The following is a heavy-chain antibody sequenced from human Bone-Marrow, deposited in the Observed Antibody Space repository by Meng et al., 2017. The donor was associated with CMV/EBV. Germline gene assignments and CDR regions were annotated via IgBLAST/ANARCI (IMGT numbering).Heavy chain of an antibody. CDR3: AKVRRSNYFDY. CDR1: GFTFSSYA. V-gene: IGHV3-23*03. J-gene: IGHJ4*02. CDR2: IYSGGSST. Sequence: GESLKISCAASGFTFSSYAMSWVRQAPGKGLEWVSVIYSGGSSTYYEDSVKGRFTIPRDNSKNTQYLQMNSLRAEDTAVYYCAKVRRSNYFDYWGQGTLVTVSS. D-gene: IGHD1-26*01.